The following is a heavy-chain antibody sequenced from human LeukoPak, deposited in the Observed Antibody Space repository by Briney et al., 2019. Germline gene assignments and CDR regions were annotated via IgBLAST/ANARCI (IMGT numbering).Heavy chain of an antibody. V-gene: IGHV3-23*01. J-gene: IGHJ4*02. D-gene: IGHD2-8*02. CDR3: AKDLTGSALVNFDY. Sequence: GGSLRLSCAASGFTFSSYAMSWVRQAPGKGLEWVSAISGSGGSTYYAASVKGRFTNSRDHSKNTLYLQMNSLRAEDTAVYYCAKDLTGSALVNFDYWGQGTLVTVSS. CDR2: ISGSGGST. CDR1: GFTFSSYA.